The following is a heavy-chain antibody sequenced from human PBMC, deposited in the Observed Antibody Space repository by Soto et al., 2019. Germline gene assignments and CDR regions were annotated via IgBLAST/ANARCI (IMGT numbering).Heavy chain of an antibody. V-gene: IGHV3-48*02. CDR3: ARDRRDGYNFDY. Sequence: PGGSLRLSCAASGCTFSSYSMNWVRQAPGKGLEWVSYISGSSSTIYYADSVKGRFTISRDNAKNSLYLQMNSLRDEDTAVYYCARDRRDGYNFDYWGQGTLVTVSS. CDR2: ISGSSSTI. CDR1: GCTFSSYS. D-gene: IGHD5-12*01. J-gene: IGHJ4*02.